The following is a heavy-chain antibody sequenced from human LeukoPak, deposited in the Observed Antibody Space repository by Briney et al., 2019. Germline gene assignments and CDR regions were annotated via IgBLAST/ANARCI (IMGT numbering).Heavy chain of an antibody. V-gene: IGHV4-34*01. Sequence: SETLSLTCAVYGGSFSGYYWSWIRQPPGKGLEWIGEINHSGSTNYNPSLKSRFTISVDTSKNQFSLKLSSVTAADTAVYYCARVLRYFDWLLPYDAFDIWGQGTMVTVSS. CDR2: INHSGST. CDR3: ARVLRYFDWLLPYDAFDI. D-gene: IGHD3-9*01. J-gene: IGHJ3*02. CDR1: GGSFSGYY.